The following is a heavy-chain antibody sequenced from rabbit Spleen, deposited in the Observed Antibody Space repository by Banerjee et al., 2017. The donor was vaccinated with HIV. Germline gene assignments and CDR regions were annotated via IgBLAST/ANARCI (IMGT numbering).Heavy chain of an antibody. CDR2: IYPITETT. D-gene: IGHD4-2*01. V-gene: IGHV1S7*01. CDR3: AREDRGSDGLVFRL. J-gene: IGHJ4*01. Sequence: QVEESGGRLVQPGGSLTLSCKAFGFTISGYWMNWVRQAPGKGLEWIGIIYPITETTYYANWVNGRFTISTDNAQHTVDLQMNSLTAADTATYFCAREDRGSDGLVFRLWGPGTLVTVS. CDR1: GFTISGYW.